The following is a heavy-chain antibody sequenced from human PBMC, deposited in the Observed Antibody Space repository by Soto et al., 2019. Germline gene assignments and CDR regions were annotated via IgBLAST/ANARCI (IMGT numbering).Heavy chain of an antibody. CDR2: IIPILNSP. D-gene: IGHD2-2*03. CDR1: GGTCGSYA. CDR3: AKWILSATIGLYAMDV. Sequence: QVQLVQSGAEVKKPGSSVKVSCKASGGTCGSYAITWVRRAPGQGLEWLGGIIPILNSPAYAQKFQARVVITADEITNTAYMELNSLRFDDTAVYYCAKWILSATIGLYAMDVWGQGTTVIVSS. V-gene: IGHV1-69*01. J-gene: IGHJ6*02.